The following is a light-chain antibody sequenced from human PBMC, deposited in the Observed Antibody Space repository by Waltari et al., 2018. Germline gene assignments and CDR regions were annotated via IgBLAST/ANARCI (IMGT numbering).Light chain of an antibody. CDR3: LLSMGSGIWV. CDR2: DTN. CDR1: SGSVATSHS. V-gene: IGLV8-61*01. Sequence: QTVVTQEPSLSVSPGGTVTITCGLTSGSVATSHSPGWFPQAPGQAPRTLIFDTNTRSSWVPDRFSGSSLDKKAALTITGAQGDDECDYYCLLSMGSGIWVFGGGTKLTVL. J-gene: IGLJ3*02.